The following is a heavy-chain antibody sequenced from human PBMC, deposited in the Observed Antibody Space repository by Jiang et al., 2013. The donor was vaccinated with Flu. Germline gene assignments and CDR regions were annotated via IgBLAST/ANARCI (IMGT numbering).Heavy chain of an antibody. CDR3: ARGKLTFYDFWSASSKDFMDV. CDR1: GFTFRAHA. Sequence: QLLESGGGLVQPGGSLRVSCAASGFTFRAHAMNWIRQAPGKGLEWVSGISTSGTGIYYRDTVKGRFTVSRDNSKNTLYLQMHSLRVEDTAIYYCARGKLTFYDFWSASSKDFMDVWGKGTTVIVSS. V-gene: IGHV3-23*01. J-gene: IGHJ6*03. D-gene: IGHD3-3*01. CDR2: ISTSGTGI.